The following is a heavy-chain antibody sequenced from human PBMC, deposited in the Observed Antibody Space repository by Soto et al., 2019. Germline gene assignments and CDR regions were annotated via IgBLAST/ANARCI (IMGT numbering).Heavy chain of an antibody. Sequence: ASVKVSFKASGYTFTSYAMHWVRQAPGQRLEWMGWINAGNGNTKYSQKFQGRVTITRDTSASTAYMELSSLRSEDTAVYYCARDVSIAAALYDYWGQGTLVTVSS. D-gene: IGHD6-13*01. CDR3: ARDVSIAAALYDY. V-gene: IGHV1-3*01. CDR2: INAGNGNT. CDR1: GYTFTSYA. J-gene: IGHJ4*02.